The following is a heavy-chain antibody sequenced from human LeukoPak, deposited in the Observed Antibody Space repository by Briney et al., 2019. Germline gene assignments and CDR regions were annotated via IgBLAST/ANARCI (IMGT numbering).Heavy chain of an antibody. CDR2: INPNSGGT. D-gene: IGHD2-21*02. CDR1: GYTFTGYY. J-gene: IGHJ4*02. Sequence: ASVKVSCKASGYTFTGYYIHWVRQAPGQGLEWMGWINPNSGGTNYAQNFQGRVTMTRDTSISTAYMELSRLRSDDTAVYYCARVQCGGDCLSSSLDYWGQGTLVTVSS. CDR3: ARVQCGGDCLSSSLDY. V-gene: IGHV1-2*02.